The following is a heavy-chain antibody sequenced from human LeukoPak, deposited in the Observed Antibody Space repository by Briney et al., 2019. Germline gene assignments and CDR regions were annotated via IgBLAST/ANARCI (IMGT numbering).Heavy chain of an antibody. V-gene: IGHV4-4*07. CDR1: GGSISSYY. CDR3: ARGGDYYDSSGLKEAFDI. Sequence: SETLSLTCTVSGGSISSYYWSWIRQPAGKGLEWIGRIYTSGSTNYNPSLKSRVTMSVDTSKNQFSLKLSSVTAADTAVYYCARGGDYYDSSGLKEAFDIWGQGTMVTVSS. D-gene: IGHD3-22*01. J-gene: IGHJ3*02. CDR2: IYTSGST.